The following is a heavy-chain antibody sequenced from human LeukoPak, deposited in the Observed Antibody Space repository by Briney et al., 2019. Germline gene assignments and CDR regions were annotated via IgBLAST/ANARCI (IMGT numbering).Heavy chain of an antibody. CDR3: AKVPGIAVAGNY. D-gene: IGHD6-19*01. J-gene: IGHJ4*02. V-gene: IGHV3-7*03. CDR1: GFTFNNYA. CDR2: IKQDGSEK. Sequence: GGSLRLSCAASGFTFNNYAMSWVRQAPGKGLGWVANIKQDGSEKYYVDSVKGRFTISRDNAKNSLYLQMNSLRAEDTAVYYCAKVPGIAVAGNYWGQGTLVTVSS.